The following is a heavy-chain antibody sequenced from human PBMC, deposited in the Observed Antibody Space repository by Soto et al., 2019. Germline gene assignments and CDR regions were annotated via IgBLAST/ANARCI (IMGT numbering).Heavy chain of an antibody. Sequence: PGGSLRLSCAASGFTFSNAWMSWVRQAPGKGLEWVGRIKSKTDGGTTDYAAPVKGRFAISRDDSKNTLYLQMNSLKTEDTAVYYCSTTTYYDILTGFYTVDFWGQGALVTVSS. CDR3: STTTYYDILTGFYTVDF. V-gene: IGHV3-15*01. D-gene: IGHD3-9*01. CDR1: GFTFSNAW. CDR2: IKSKTDGGTT. J-gene: IGHJ4*02.